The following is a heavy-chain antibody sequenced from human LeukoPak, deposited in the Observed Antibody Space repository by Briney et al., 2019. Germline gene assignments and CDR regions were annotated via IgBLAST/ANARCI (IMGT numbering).Heavy chain of an antibody. D-gene: IGHD3-10*01. CDR1: GGSISSGSYY. V-gene: IGHV4-61*02. CDR3: ARGNGSGSYYNYYYYYMDV. CDR2: IYTSGST. Sequence: PSETLSLTCTVSGGSISSGSYYWSWIRQPAGKGLEWIGRIYTSGSTNYNPSLKSRVTISVDTSKNQFSLKLSSVTAADTAVYYCARGNGSGSYYNYYYYYMDVWGKGTAVTISS. J-gene: IGHJ6*03.